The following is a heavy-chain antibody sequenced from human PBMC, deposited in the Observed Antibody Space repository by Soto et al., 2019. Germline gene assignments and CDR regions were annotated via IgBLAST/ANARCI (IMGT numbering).Heavy chain of an antibody. CDR1: GFTFSTNA. Sequence: PGGSLRLSCATSGFTFSTNAMGWVRQAPGMGLEFVSLISGSGNTIYYADSVKGRFTISRDNSMNTVSLQMNSLRAEDTAVYYCAKVGYDTFGYYLRSFDGWGQGTLVTVSS. D-gene: IGHD2-2*03. V-gene: IGHV3-23*01. CDR3: AKVGYDTFGYYLRSFDG. J-gene: IGHJ4*02. CDR2: ISGSGNTI.